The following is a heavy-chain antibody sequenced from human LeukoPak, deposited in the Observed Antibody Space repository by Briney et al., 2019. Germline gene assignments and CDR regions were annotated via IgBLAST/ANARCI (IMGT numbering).Heavy chain of an antibody. D-gene: IGHD1-1*01. CDR3: ARDGDNWNDVRYFDY. Sequence: GGSRRLSCAASGFTFSSYAMHWVRQAPGKGLEWVAVISYDGSNKYYADSVKGRFTISRDNSKNTLYLQMNSLRAEDTAVYYCARDGDNWNDVRYFDYWGQGTLVTVSS. CDR2: ISYDGSNK. J-gene: IGHJ4*02. V-gene: IGHV3-30*01. CDR1: GFTFSSYA.